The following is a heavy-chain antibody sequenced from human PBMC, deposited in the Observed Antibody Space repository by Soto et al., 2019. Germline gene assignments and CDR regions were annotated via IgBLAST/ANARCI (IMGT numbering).Heavy chain of an antibody. CDR3: ARGAVPAASDMYNWFDP. D-gene: IGHD2-2*01. CDR2: IYPADSDT. J-gene: IGHJ5*02. Sequence: EVQLVQSGAEVKKPGESLKISCKGSGYSFTSYWIGWVRQMPGKGLEWMGIIYPADSDTRYSPSFQGQVTISADKSISTAYLQWSSLKASDTAMYYCARGAVPAASDMYNWFDPWGQGTLVTVSS. V-gene: IGHV5-51*03. CDR1: GYSFTSYW.